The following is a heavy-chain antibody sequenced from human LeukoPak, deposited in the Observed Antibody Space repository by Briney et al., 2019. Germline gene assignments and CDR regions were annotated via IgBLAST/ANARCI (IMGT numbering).Heavy chain of an antibody. Sequence: PGGSLRLSCAASGFTFSTYSMNWVRQAPGKGLEWVSSISSSSSYIYYADSVKGRFTISRDNAKNSLYLQMNSLRAEDTAVYYCAREHGSGSYFDYWGQGTLVTVSS. CDR3: AREHGSGSYFDY. J-gene: IGHJ4*02. D-gene: IGHD3-10*01. CDR2: ISSSSSYI. V-gene: IGHV3-21*01. CDR1: GFTFSTYS.